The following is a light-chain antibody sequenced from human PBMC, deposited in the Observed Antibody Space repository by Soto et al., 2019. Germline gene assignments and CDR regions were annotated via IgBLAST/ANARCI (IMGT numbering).Light chain of an antibody. V-gene: IGLV2-8*01. J-gene: IGLJ1*01. CDR1: SSDVGGYNY. CDR3: SSYAGSNNV. Sequence: QSALTQAPSASGSPGQSVTISCTGTSSDVGGYNYVSWYQQHPGKAPKLMIYEVSKRPSGVPDRFSGSKSGNTASLTVSGLQAEDEADYYCSSYAGSNNVFGTGTKVTVL. CDR2: EVS.